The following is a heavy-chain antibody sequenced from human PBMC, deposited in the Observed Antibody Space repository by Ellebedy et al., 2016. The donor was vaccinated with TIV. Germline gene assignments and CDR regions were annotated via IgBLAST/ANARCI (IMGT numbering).Heavy chain of an antibody. CDR3: ARFGRYGGDWFDP. D-gene: IGHD5-18*01. Sequence: GESLKISCAASGFTFSSYWMSWVRQAPGKGLECVANIKQDGSEKYYVDSVKGRFTISRDNAKNSLYLQMNSLRAEDTAVYDCARFGRYGGDWFDPWGQGTLVSVSS. J-gene: IGHJ5*02. CDR1: GFTFSSYW. CDR2: IKQDGSEK. V-gene: IGHV3-7*01.